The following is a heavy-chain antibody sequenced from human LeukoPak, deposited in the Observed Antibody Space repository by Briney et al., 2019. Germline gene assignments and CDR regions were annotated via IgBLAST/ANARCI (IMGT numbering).Heavy chain of an antibody. V-gene: IGHV1-69*06. CDR1: GGTFSSFA. CDR3: ARSRDYGGGPLKAFDI. J-gene: IGHJ3*02. CDR2: IIPIFDTA. D-gene: IGHD3-3*01. Sequence: RASVKVSCKASGGTFSSFAISWVRQAPGQGLEWMGGIIPIFDTAYYAQKFQGRVTITADKSTSTAYMELSSLRSEDTAVYYCARSRDYGGGPLKAFDIWGQGTMITVSS.